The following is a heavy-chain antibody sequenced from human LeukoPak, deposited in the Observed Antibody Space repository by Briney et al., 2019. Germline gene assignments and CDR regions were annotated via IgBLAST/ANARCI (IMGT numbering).Heavy chain of an antibody. D-gene: IGHD5-18*01. Sequence: PGGSLRLSCAASGFTFSNYAMSWVRQAPGKGLEWVAAITSSGESKNYADSVKGRFTNSRDNSKNTLYLQMNSLRAEDTAVYYCASRSGYSYGHFDYWGQGTLGTVS. CDR3: ASRSGYSYGHFDY. CDR1: GFTFSNYA. CDR2: ITSSGESK. V-gene: IGHV3-23*01. J-gene: IGHJ4*02.